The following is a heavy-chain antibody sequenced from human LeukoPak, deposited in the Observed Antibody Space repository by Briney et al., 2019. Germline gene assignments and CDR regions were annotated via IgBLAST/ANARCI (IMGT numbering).Heavy chain of an antibody. CDR1: GGSISSGGYY. CDR3: ARTNPMVGTLFDY. D-gene: IGHD3-10*01. Sequence: PSETLSLTCTVSGGSISSGGYYWSWIRQHPGKGLEWIGYIYYSGSTYYNPSLKSRVTISVDTSKNQFSLKLSSVTAANTAVYYCARTNPMVGTLFDYWGQGTLVTVSS. J-gene: IGHJ4*02. V-gene: IGHV4-31*03. CDR2: IYYSGST.